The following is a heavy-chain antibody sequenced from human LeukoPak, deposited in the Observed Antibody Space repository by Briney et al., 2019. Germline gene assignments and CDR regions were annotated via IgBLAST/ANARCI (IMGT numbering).Heavy chain of an antibody. CDR2: TYYRSRWYS. D-gene: IGHD3-22*01. V-gene: IGHV6-1*01. CDR1: GDSVSSTNAA. Sequence: SQTLSLTCVISGDSVSSTNAAWNWIRQSPSRGLEWLGRTYYRSRWYSEYARSVKSRITIDPDTSKHQFSLQLNSVTPEDAAVYYCAGSQYYYDSSGYSRMWSRCFDYWGQGTLVTVSS. J-gene: IGHJ4*02. CDR3: AGSQYYYDSSGYSRMWSRCFDY.